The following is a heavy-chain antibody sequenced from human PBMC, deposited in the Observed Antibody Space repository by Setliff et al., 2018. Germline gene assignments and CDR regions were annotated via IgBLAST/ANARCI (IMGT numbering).Heavy chain of an antibody. V-gene: IGHV3-7*03. CDR3: AEDVIGERGY. CDR2: IKQDGSET. J-gene: IGHJ4*02. CDR1: GFTFSDFW. Sequence: GGSRRLSCAGSGFTFSDFWINWVRQAQGKGLEWVAKIKQDGSETYYVDSVKGRFSISRDNAKNSLYLQMNSLRAEDTAVYYCAEDVIGERGYWGQGTLVTVSS. D-gene: IGHD3-16*02.